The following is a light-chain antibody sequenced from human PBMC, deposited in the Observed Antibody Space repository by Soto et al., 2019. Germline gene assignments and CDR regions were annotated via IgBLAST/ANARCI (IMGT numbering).Light chain of an antibody. CDR2: EVT. V-gene: IGLV2-14*01. J-gene: IGLJ1*01. Sequence: QSVLTQPASVSGSPGQSITISCTGTSSDAGAYNYVSWYQQFPGKAPKLMIYEVTNRPSGVPNRFSGSKSGNTASLTISGLQAEDEGDYYCTSFTTSSTYVFGTGTKVTVL. CDR3: TSFTTSSTYV. CDR1: SSDAGAYNY.